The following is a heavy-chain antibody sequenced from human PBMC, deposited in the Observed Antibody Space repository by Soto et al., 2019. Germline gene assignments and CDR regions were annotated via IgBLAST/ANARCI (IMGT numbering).Heavy chain of an antibody. CDR1: GYTFTSYG. Sequence: QVQLVQSGAEVKKPGASVKVSCKASGYTFTSYGISWVRQAPGQGLEWKGWTSAYNGNTKYAQKLQGRVTMTTDTSTSKAYMALRSRRSDDTAVYYCAREPNYFDYWGQGTLVTVSS. V-gene: IGHV1-18*01. J-gene: IGHJ4*02. CDR3: AREPNYFDY. CDR2: TSAYNGNT.